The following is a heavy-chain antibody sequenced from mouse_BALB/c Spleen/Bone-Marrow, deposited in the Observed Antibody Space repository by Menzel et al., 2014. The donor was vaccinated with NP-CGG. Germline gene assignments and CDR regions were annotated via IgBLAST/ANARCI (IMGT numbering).Heavy chain of an antibody. CDR3: ARDKGRVFFDY. Sequence: EVMLVESGGGLVQPGGSLRLSCATSGFTFTDYYMNWVRQPPGKALEWLGFIRNKANGYTTEYSASVMSRFAISRDNSQNILYLQMNTLRADDSATYYCARDKGRVFFDYWGQGTTLTVSS. V-gene: IGHV7-3*02. J-gene: IGHJ2*01. CDR2: IRNKANGYTT. CDR1: GFTFTDYY.